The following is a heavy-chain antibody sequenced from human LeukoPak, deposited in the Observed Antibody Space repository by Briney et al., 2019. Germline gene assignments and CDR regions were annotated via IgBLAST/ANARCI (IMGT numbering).Heavy chain of an antibody. CDR2: MSPKSANT. CDR3: ARTPPRGLIDY. Sequence: GASVKVSCKASGYTFTSYDINWVRQASGQGLEWMGWMSPKSANTGYAQQFQGRVTITRDTSISTAYMELSSLTSEDTAVYYCARTPPRGLIDYWGKGTTVTVSS. V-gene: IGHV1-8*03. J-gene: IGHJ4*01. CDR1: GYTFTSYD. D-gene: IGHD3-16*01.